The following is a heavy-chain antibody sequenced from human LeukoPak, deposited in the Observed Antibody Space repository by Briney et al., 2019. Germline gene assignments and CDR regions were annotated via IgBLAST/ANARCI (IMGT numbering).Heavy chain of an antibody. CDR1: GYSLTSYG. D-gene: IGHD1-26*01. CDR3: ARDRASGTYYPDY. Sequence: ASVKVSCKASGYSLTSYGISWVRQAPGQGLEWMGWISGYNSATNYAQKLQGRVTMTTDTSTSTAYMELRSLRSGDTAVYYCARDRASGTYYPDYWGQGTLVTVSS. V-gene: IGHV1-18*01. CDR2: ISGYNSAT. J-gene: IGHJ4*02.